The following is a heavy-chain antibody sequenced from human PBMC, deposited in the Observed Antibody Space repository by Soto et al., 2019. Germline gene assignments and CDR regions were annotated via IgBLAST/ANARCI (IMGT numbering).Heavy chain of an antibody. V-gene: IGHV1-69*01. Sequence: QVQLVQSGAEVKMPGSSVRVSCKASGGSFSKYGISWVRQAPGQGLEWMGGIIPMFGIGNYAEKFLGRVTITADESTSTSHMELSSLRSYDTAVYFCAIGYRETYFYAMDVWGQGTTVTVSS. CDR2: IIPMFGIG. CDR1: GGSFSKYG. D-gene: IGHD1-26*01. J-gene: IGHJ6*02. CDR3: AIGYRETYFYAMDV.